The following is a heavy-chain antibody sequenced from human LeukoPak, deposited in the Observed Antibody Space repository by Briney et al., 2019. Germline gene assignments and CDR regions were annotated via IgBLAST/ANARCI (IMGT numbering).Heavy chain of an antibody. D-gene: IGHD5-12*01. V-gene: IGHV4-34*01. CDR1: GGSFSGYY. CDR3: ARLNIAGGFDY. J-gene: IGHJ4*02. CDR2: INHSGST. Sequence: SETLSLTCAVYGGSFSGYYWSWIRQPPGKGLEWIGEINHSGSTNYHPSLKSRVTISVDTSKNQFSLKLTSVTAADTAVYYCARLNIAGGFDYWGQGTLVTVSS.